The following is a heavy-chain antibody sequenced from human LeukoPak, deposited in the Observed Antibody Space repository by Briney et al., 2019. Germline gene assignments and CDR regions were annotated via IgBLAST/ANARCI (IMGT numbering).Heavy chain of an antibody. CDR1: GFTFSTYT. J-gene: IGHJ4*02. V-gene: IGHV3-23*01. D-gene: IGHD7-27*01. CDR2: IGSSGGGI. CDR3: AIDPNWGTHS. Sequence: GGSLRLSCAASGFTFSTYTMHWARHPPGKRLEWVSIIGSSGGGIHYADSVKGRFTISRDNSKNALYLQMNSLRVEDTAVYYCAIDPNWGTHSWGQGVLVTVSS.